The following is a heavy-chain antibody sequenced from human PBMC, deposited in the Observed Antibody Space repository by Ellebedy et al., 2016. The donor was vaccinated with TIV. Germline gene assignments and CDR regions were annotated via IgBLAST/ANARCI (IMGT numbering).Heavy chain of an antibody. CDR1: GFSFRSYW. D-gene: IGHD4-17*01. V-gene: IGHV3-7*01. J-gene: IGHJ5*02. CDR2: IYQDGSDQ. Sequence: GESLKISCAASGFSFRSYWMSWVRQAPGKGLEWVANIYQDGSDQYYVDSVKGRFTISRDNANKLLFLQMNSLRVEDTAVYYCARRGSYGDYAVRVNSWFDRWGQGTLVTVSS. CDR3: ARRGSYGDYAVRVNSWFDR.